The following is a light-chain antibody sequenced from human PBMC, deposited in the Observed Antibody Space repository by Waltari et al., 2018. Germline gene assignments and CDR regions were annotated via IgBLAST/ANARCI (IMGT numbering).Light chain of an antibody. J-gene: IGKJ2*01. CDR1: EDIAHY. Sequence: DIQMTPSPFSLSASVGDRVTITCRATEDIAHYVNWYQQSPGKAPKVLISSATSLQSGVPSRFSGSGSGTDFTLTISSLQPEDVATYYCQQSYNTPFTFGQGTKLQIK. CDR2: SAT. CDR3: QQSYNTPFT. V-gene: IGKV1-39*01.